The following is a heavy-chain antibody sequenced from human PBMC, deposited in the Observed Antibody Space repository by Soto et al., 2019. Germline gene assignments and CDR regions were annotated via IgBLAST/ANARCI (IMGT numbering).Heavy chain of an antibody. CDR2: IYPGDSDT. V-gene: IGHV5-51*01. Sequence: LXIXCKTSGYTFTKFWIGWVRQMPGTGQEWMGIIYPGDSDTRYSPSFQGQVTISADKSISTAYLQWSSLKASDTAMYYCARQYCISTSCYVYYYYYGMDVWGQGTTVTVSS. CDR1: GYTFTKFW. J-gene: IGHJ6*02. D-gene: IGHD2-2*01. CDR3: ARQYCISTSCYVYYYYYGMDV.